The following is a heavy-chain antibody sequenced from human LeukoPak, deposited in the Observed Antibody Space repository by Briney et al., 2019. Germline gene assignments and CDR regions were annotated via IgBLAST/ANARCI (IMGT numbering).Heavy chain of an antibody. CDR1: GFTFTSYA. V-gene: IGHV3-43*02. CDR2: IRGDGGAT. Sequence: PGGSLRLSCAASGFTFTSYAMNWVRQAPGKGLEWVSLIRGDGGATYYADSVKGRFTISRDNSKNSLYLQMNSLRTEDTALYYCAKDNLELGYYYYGTDVWGQGTTVTVSS. J-gene: IGHJ6*02. D-gene: IGHD1-7*01. CDR3: AKDNLELGYYYYGTDV.